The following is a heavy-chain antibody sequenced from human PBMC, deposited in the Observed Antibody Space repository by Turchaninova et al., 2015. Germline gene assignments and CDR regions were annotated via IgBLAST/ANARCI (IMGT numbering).Heavy chain of an antibody. J-gene: IGHJ4*02. D-gene: IGHD1-1*01. Sequence: QLQESXXXLVXXSATLSIPXPXSGGPLSSRRNDWGWIRQPPWKGLEWIGSIYYSVNTHYNPSLESRVTISVDTSKNQFALELSSVTAADTAVYYCAKDWTQTGINYFDYWGQGTLVTVSS. CDR1: GGPLSSRRND. CDR2: IYYSVNT. V-gene: IGHV4-39*06. CDR3: AKDWTQTGINYFDY.